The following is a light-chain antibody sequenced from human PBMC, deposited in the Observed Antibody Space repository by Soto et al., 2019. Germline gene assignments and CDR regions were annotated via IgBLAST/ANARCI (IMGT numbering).Light chain of an antibody. CDR2: EVS. V-gene: IGLV2-14*01. CDR3: SSYTSSSSLYV. J-gene: IGLJ1*01. CDR1: SSDVGGYNY. Sequence: QSALTQPASVSGSPGQSITISCTGTSSDVGGYNYVSWYQHHPGKAPKLMIYEVSNRPSGVSNRFSGSKSGNTASLTISGVQAADEADYYCSSYTSSSSLYVFGTGTKVTVL.